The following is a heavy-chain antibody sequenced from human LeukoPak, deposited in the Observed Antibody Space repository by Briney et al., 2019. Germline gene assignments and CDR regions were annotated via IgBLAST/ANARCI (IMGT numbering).Heavy chain of an antibody. J-gene: IGHJ4*02. CDR3: ATLASGYSSPFDY. CDR2: IRSDGGST. Sequence: GGSLRLSCAASGFTFSSYDMSWVRQTPGKGLEWVSFIRSDGGSTLYADSVKGRFTISRDNSKNTLYAEMTSLRAEDTAVYYCATLASGYSSPFDYWGQGTLVTVSS. D-gene: IGHD6-13*01. V-gene: IGHV3-23*01. CDR1: GFTFSSYD.